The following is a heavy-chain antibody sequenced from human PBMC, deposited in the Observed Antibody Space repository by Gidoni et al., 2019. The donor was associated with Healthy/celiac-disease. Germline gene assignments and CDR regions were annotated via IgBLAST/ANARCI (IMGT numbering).Heavy chain of an antibody. CDR2: ISSSSSYT. J-gene: IGHJ5*02. Sequence: QVQLVESGGGLVKPGGSLRLSCAASGFTFSDYYISWIRQAPGKGLEWVSYISSSSSYTNYADSVKGRFTISRDNAKNSLYLQMNSLRAEDTAVYYCARVMVVAAGGFDPWGQGTLVTVSS. CDR1: GFTFSDYY. CDR3: ARVMVVAAGGFDP. D-gene: IGHD2-15*01. V-gene: IGHV3-11*05.